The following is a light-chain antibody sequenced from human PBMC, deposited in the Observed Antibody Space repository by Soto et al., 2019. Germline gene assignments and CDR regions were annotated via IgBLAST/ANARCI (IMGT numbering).Light chain of an antibody. V-gene: IGKV3-11*01. CDR1: QSVSSY. Sequence: ENVFTQAPAPLSLFPGGKTPPSPRASQSVSSYLAWYQQKPGQAPRLLVYDASNRATGIPARFSGSGSGTDFTLTISSLEPEDFAVYHCQQRSNWWTFGQGTKVDIK. CDR3: QQRSNWWT. J-gene: IGKJ1*01. CDR2: DAS.